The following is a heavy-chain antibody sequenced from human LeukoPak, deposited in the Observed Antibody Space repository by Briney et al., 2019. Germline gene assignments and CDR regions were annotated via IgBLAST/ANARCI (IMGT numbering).Heavy chain of an antibody. CDR1: GFTFSSYG. D-gene: IGHD3-10*01. CDR2: IWYDGSNK. V-gene: IGHV3-33*01. J-gene: IGHJ6*03. Sequence: TGGSLRLSCAASGFTFSSYGMHWVRQAPGKGLEWVAVIWYDGSNKYYADSVKGRFTISRDNSKNTLYLQMNSLRAEDTAVYYCARDRVPYYYYYMDVWGNGTTVTVSS. CDR3: ARDRVPYYYYYMDV.